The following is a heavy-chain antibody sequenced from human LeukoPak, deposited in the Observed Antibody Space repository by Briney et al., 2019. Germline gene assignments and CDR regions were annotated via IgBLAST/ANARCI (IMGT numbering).Heavy chain of an antibody. J-gene: IGHJ5*02. D-gene: IGHD2/OR15-2a*01. CDR1: GFTFSSYG. CDR2: VSSDGSNT. Sequence: GRSLRLSCAASGFTFSSYGLHWVRQAPGKGLEWVAVVSSDGSNTYYADSVKGRFTISRDNSKNTLYLQMNSLRAEDTAVYYCARDTYYAPFDPWGQGTLVTVSS. V-gene: IGHV3-30*03. CDR3: ARDTYYAPFDP.